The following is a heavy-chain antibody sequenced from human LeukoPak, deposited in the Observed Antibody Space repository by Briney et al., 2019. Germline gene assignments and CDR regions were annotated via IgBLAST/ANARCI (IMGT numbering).Heavy chain of an antibody. V-gene: IGHV4-59*08. J-gene: IGHJ4*02. Sequence: SETLSLTCTVSGGSISSYYWNWIRQPPGKGLEWIGSIFHSGSTYYNPSLKSRVTISVDTSKNQFSLKLSSVTAADTAVYYCARITGEAMIVVVFAGYFDYWGQGTLVTVSS. CDR1: GGSISSYY. D-gene: IGHD3-22*01. CDR2: IFHSGST. CDR3: ARITGEAMIVVVFAGYFDY.